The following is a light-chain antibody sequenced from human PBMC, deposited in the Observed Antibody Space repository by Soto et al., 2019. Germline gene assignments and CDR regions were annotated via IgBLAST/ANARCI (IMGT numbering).Light chain of an antibody. Sequence: DIQMTQSPSTLSASVGDRVTITCRASQSISTWLAWYQQKSGKAPKLLIYEASSLGSGVPSRFSGSGSGTEFTLTISSLQPDDFATYYCQQLNSYLLFGGGTKVDIK. CDR2: EAS. J-gene: IGKJ4*01. CDR3: QQLNSYLL. CDR1: QSISTW. V-gene: IGKV1-5*03.